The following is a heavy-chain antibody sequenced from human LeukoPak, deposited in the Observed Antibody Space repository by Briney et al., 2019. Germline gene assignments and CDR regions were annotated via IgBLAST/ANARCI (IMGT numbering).Heavy chain of an antibody. CDR2: ISGSGGST. CDR1: GFTFSSYA. Sequence: GGSLRLSCAASGFTFSSYAMSWVRQAPGKGLEWVSAISGSGGSTYYADSVKGRFTISRDNSKNTLYLQMNSLRAEDTAVYYCARGLIRSYDFWSGYSQSDAFDIWGQGTMVTVSS. D-gene: IGHD3-3*01. J-gene: IGHJ3*02. CDR3: ARGLIRSYDFWSGYSQSDAFDI. V-gene: IGHV3-23*01.